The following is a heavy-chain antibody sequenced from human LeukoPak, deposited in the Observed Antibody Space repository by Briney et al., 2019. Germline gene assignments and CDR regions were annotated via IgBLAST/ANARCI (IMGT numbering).Heavy chain of an antibody. V-gene: IGHV4-59*01. CDR1: GGSISSYY. CDR3: ARIEYSSSGSFPY. Sequence: SXXLSLTCTVSGGSISSYYWSWIRQPPGKGLEVIVYIYYSASTNYNPSLKSPVTISVATSKNQFSLKLSSLTAADPAVYYCARIEYSSSGSFPYCGQATLVTVSS. D-gene: IGHD6-6*01. CDR2: IYYSAST. J-gene: IGHJ4*02.